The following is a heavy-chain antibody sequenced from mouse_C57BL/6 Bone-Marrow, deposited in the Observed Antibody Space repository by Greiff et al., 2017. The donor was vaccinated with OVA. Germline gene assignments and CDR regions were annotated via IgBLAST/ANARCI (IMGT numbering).Heavy chain of an antibody. CDR2: INPSRGYT. Sequence: VQLQQSGAELAKPGASVKLSCKASGYTFTSYWMHWVKQRPGQGLALIGYINPSRGYTKSNQTFTYKATWTADKSSSTAYMQRSSLTYEDSAVYYCARPLFAWFAYWGQGTLVTVSA. CDR1: GYTFTSYW. CDR3: ARPLFAWFAY. V-gene: IGHV1-7*01. D-gene: IGHD1-1*01. J-gene: IGHJ3*01.